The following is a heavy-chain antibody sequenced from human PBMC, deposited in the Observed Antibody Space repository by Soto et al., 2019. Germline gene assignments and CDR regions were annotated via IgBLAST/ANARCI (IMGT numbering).Heavy chain of an antibody. Sequence: PSETLSLTYGVYGGSFSGYYWSWIRQPPGKGLEWIGEINHSGSTNYNPSLKSRVTISVDAAKNQFSLKLSSVTAADTAVYYCARGRGYCSGGSCWYNWFDPWGQGTLVT. CDR1: GGSFSGYY. V-gene: IGHV4-34*01. CDR3: ARGRGYCSGGSCWYNWFDP. J-gene: IGHJ5*02. CDR2: INHSGST. D-gene: IGHD2-15*01.